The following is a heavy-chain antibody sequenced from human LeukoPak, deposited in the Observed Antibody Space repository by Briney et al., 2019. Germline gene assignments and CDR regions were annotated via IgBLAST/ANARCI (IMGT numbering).Heavy chain of an antibody. Sequence: GRSLRLSCAASGFTFSSYAMHWVRQAPGKGLEWVAAVSYDGSDKYYADSVKGRFTTSRDNSRNTLYLQMNSLRAEDTAVYYCARDSPTSWGSGWYYFEYWGQGTLVTVSS. D-gene: IGHD6-13*01. CDR2: VSYDGSDK. CDR1: GFTFSSYA. J-gene: IGHJ4*02. CDR3: ARDSPTSWGSGWYYFEY. V-gene: IGHV3-30*04.